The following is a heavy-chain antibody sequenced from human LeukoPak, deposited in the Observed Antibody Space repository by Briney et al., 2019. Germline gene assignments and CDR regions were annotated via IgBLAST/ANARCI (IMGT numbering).Heavy chain of an antibody. CDR3: ARNEKTPQQLATLYYYYYMDV. D-gene: IGHD6-13*01. CDR1: GYTFTGYY. CDR2: INPNSGGT. V-gene: IGHV1-2*02. J-gene: IGHJ6*03. Sequence: ASVKVSCKASGYTFTGYYMHWVRQAPGQGLEWMGWINPNSGGTNYAQKFQGKVTMTRDTSISTAYMELSRLRSDDTAVYYCARNEKTPQQLATLYYYYYMDVWGKGTTVTASS.